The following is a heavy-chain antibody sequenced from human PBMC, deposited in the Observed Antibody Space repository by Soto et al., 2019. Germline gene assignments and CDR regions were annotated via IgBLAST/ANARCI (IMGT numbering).Heavy chain of an antibody. Sequence: QVQLVQSGAEVKKPGASVKVSCKASGYTFTSYGISWVRQAPGQGLEWMGWISAYNGNTNYAQKRQGRVTMTTDTSTSTACMELRSLKTDDTAVYYCARGGRDWNLYYYYYYGMDVWGQGTTVTVSS. J-gene: IGHJ6*02. CDR1: GYTFTSYG. CDR3: ARGGRDWNLYYYYYYGMDV. V-gene: IGHV1-18*04. CDR2: ISAYNGNT. D-gene: IGHD1-1*01.